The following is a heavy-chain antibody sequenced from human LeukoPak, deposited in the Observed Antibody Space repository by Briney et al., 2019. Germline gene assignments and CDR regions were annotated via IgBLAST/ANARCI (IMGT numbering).Heavy chain of an antibody. CDR2: IYYSGST. Sequence: SETLSLTCTVSGGSISSYYWSWIRQPPGKGLEWIGYIYYSGSTNYNPSLKSRVTISVDTSKNQISLKLSSVTAADTTVYYCARAPERWYSYGSYTYYYMDVWGKGTTVTVSS. V-gene: IGHV4-59*01. CDR1: GGSISSYY. D-gene: IGHD5-18*01. J-gene: IGHJ6*03. CDR3: ARAPERWYSYGSYTYYYMDV.